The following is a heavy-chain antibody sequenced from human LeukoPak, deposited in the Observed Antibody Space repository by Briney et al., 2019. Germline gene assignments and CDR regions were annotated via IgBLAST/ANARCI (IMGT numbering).Heavy chain of an antibody. Sequence: GGSLRLSCAASGFTFSDYYMSWIRQAPGKGLEWVSYIGSSGRTIYYADSVKGRFTISRDNAKNSLYLQMNSLRADDTAVYYCARLSYDSGTHYTCYEYWGQGTLVTVSS. CDR1: GFTFSDYY. J-gene: IGHJ4*02. D-gene: IGHD3-10*01. CDR2: IGSSGRTI. CDR3: ARLSYDSGTHYTCYEY. V-gene: IGHV3-11*04.